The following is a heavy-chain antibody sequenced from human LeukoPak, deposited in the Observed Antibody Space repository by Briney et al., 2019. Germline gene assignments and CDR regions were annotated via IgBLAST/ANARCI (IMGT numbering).Heavy chain of an antibody. CDR1: GFTFSSYW. Sequence: QPGGSLRLSCAASGFTFSSYWMSWVRQAPGKGLEWVANIKPDGSEKSYVDSVKGRFTISRDNAQNSLYLQMNSLRAEDTAVYYCARDRGYYVFDYWGQGTLVTVSS. J-gene: IGHJ4*02. CDR2: IKPDGSEK. CDR3: ARDRGYYVFDY. D-gene: IGHD3-22*01. V-gene: IGHV3-7*01.